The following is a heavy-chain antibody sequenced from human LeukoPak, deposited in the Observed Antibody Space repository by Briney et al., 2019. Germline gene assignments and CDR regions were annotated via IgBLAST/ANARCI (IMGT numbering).Heavy chain of an antibody. CDR2: ISSSRTYI. V-gene: IGHV3-21*01. CDR3: ARDRVEGSKVTTCLDY. J-gene: IGHJ4*02. Sequence: GGSLRLSCAASGFTFSSNTMNWVRQAPGKGLEWVSCISSSRTYIYYADSVKGRFTISRDNAKNSLYLQMNSLRAEDTAMYYCARDRVEGSKVTTCLDYWGQGTLVTVSS. CDR1: GFTFSSNT. D-gene: IGHD4-17*01.